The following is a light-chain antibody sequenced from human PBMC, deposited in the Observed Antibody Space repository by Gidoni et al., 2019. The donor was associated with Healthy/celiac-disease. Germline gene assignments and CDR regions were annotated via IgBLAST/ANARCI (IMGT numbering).Light chain of an antibody. Sequence: DIVMPPSPATLSVSPGERATLSCRASQSVSSYLAWYQQKPGQAPRLLIYGASSRATGIPSRFSGSGSGTEFTLTISSLQSEDFAVYYCQQCNNWPLTFGQGTKLEIK. V-gene: IGKV3-15*01. CDR3: QQCNNWPLT. J-gene: IGKJ2*01. CDR1: QSVSSY. CDR2: GAS.